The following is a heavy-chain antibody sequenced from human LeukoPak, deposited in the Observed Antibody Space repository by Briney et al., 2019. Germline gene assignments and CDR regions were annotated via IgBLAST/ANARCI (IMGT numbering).Heavy chain of an antibody. J-gene: IGHJ6*03. CDR1: GFTFSNHG. D-gene: IGHD2-8*01. CDR3: AKDRCSNGIGCYYYYMDV. Sequence: PGGSLRLSCAASGFTFSNHGMHWVRQAPGKGLEWVAVVSYDGSAKHYGDSVKGRFSISRDSSKNILYLQMNSLRAEDTAVYYCAKDRCSNGIGCYYYYMDVWGKGTTVTISS. CDR2: VSYDGSAK. V-gene: IGHV3-30*18.